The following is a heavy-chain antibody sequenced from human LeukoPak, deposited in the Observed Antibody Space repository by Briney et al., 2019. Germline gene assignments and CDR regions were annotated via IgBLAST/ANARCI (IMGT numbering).Heavy chain of an antibody. D-gene: IGHD6-13*01. Sequence: GGSLRLSCAASGFTFSSYSMNWVRQAPGKGLEWVSYISSSSGTIYYADSVKGRFTISRDNAKNSLYLQMNSLRAEDTALYYCAKDRSIGAAGELDYWGQGIRVTVSS. CDR2: ISSSSGTI. J-gene: IGHJ4*02. CDR1: GFTFSSYS. V-gene: IGHV3-48*04. CDR3: AKDRSIGAAGELDY.